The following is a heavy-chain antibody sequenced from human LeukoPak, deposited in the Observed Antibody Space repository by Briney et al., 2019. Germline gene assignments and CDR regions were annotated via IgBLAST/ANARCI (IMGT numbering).Heavy chain of an antibody. CDR3: ASSHDSSGND. CDR2: IRYDGSHK. V-gene: IGHV3-7*01. J-gene: IGHJ4*02. Sequence: GGSLRLSCVASGFSFSSYWMAWVRQAPGKGLEWVANIRYDGSHKYYVDSVKGRFTISRDNAKNSVYLQMNSLRVDDTAVYFCASSHDSSGNDWGQGTMVTVSS. CDR1: GFSFSSYW. D-gene: IGHD3-22*01.